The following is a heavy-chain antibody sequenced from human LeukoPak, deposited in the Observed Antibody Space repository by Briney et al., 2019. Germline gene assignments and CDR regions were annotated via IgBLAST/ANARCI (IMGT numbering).Heavy chain of an antibody. CDR1: GGTFSSYA. J-gene: IGHJ4*02. CDR3: ARVGRDSSGYSYYFDY. D-gene: IGHD3-22*01. Sequence: SSVKVSCKASGGTFSSYAISWVRQAPGQGLEWMGRIIPILGIANYAQKFQGRVTITADKSTSTAYMELSSLRSEDTAVYYCARVGRDSSGYSYYFDYWGQGTLVTVSS. CDR2: IIPILGIA. V-gene: IGHV1-69*04.